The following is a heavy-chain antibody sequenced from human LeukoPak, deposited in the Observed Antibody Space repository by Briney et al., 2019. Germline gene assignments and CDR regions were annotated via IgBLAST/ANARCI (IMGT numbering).Heavy chain of an antibody. Sequence: GGSLRLSCAASGFTLSDYNMHWARQTPGKGLEWVSFMSSTRSTIFYADSVKGRFTISRDDAKNSLYLQMNSLRAEDTAVYYCARASLRFLEWLLYSFDYWGQGTLVTVSS. CDR1: GFTLSDYN. V-gene: IGHV3-48*01. CDR2: MSSTRSTI. D-gene: IGHD3-3*01. CDR3: ARASLRFLEWLLYSFDY. J-gene: IGHJ4*02.